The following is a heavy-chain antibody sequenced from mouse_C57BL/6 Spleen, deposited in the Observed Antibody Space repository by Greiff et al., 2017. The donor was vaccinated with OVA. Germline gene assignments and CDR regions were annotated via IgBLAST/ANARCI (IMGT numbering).Heavy chain of an antibody. CDR3: ARVEGPRAMDY. CDR2: IDPSDSYT. CDR1: GYTFTSYW. Sequence: QVQLQQPGAELVMPGASVKLSCKASGYTFTSYWMHWVKQRPGQGLEWIGEIDPSDSYTNYNQKFKGKSTLTVDKSSSTAYMQLSSLTSEDSAVYYCARVEGPRAMDYWGQGTSVTVSS. V-gene: IGHV1-69*01. D-gene: IGHD1-1*02. J-gene: IGHJ4*01.